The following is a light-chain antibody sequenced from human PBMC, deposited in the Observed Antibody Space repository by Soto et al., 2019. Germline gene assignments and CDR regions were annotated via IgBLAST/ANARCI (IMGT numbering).Light chain of an antibody. CDR1: QSISNW. CDR3: QQYSVYWT. J-gene: IGKJ1*01. CDR2: DAS. V-gene: IGKV1-5*01. Sequence: DIQMTQSPSTLSASVGDRVIITCRASQSISNWLAWYQQKPGKAPKLLIYDASSLESGVPSRFTGSGSGTEFTLTINSLQPDDFATYYCQQYSVYWTFGQGTKVDI.